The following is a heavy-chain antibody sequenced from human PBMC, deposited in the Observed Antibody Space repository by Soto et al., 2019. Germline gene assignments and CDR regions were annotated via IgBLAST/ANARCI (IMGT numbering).Heavy chain of an antibody. CDR1: GFTFSSYG. Sequence: GESLKISCAASGFTFSSYGMHWVRQAPGKGLEWVAVISYDGSNKYYADSVKGRFTISRDNSKNTLYLQMNSLRAEDTAVYYCAKEEIVVVPAARANYYYGMDVWGQGTTVTVSS. V-gene: IGHV3-30*18. CDR2: ISYDGSNK. J-gene: IGHJ6*02. D-gene: IGHD2-2*01. CDR3: AKEEIVVVPAARANYYYGMDV.